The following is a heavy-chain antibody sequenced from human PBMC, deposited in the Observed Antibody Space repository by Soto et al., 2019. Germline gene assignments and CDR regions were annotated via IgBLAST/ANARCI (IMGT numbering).Heavy chain of an antibody. J-gene: IGHJ4*02. V-gene: IGHV4-59*01. Sequence: XETLSLTCTVSGCSIRSYYWTWIRQPPGKGLDWLGYIFYSGSTFYNPSLKSRVTISIHTSKSQFSLQLTSVTAADTAVYYCARGAADTAMVDSWGQGTLVTVSS. CDR2: IFYSGST. D-gene: IGHD5-18*01. CDR1: GCSIRSYY. CDR3: ARGAADTAMVDS.